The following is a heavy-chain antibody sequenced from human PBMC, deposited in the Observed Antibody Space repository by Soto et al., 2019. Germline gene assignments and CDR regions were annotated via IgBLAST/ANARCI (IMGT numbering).Heavy chain of an antibody. CDR2: IIPIFGTA. CDR1: GGTFSSYA. D-gene: IGHD3-22*01. CDR3: ARTYYYDSSGYRGPMDV. V-gene: IGHV1-69*06. Sequence: SVKVSCKASGGTFSSYAISWVRQAPGQGLEWMGGIIPIFGTANYAQKFQGRVTITADKSTSTAHMELSSLRSEDTAVYYCARTYYYDSSGYRGPMDVWGRGTTVTSP. J-gene: IGHJ6*02.